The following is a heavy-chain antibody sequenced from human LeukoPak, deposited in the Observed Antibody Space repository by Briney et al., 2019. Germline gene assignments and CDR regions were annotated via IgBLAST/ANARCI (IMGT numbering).Heavy chain of an antibody. CDR2: ISGSGDST. V-gene: IGHV3-23*01. CDR3: AKSKGPLSGASDY. Sequence: GGSLRLSCAASGFTFSSYGMRWVRQAPGKGLEWVSTISGSGDSTDYADSVKGRFTISRDNSKNTLSLQMNSLRAQDTAVYYCAKSKGPLSGASDYWGQGTLVTVSS. CDR1: GFTFSSYG. D-gene: IGHD3-9*01. J-gene: IGHJ4*02.